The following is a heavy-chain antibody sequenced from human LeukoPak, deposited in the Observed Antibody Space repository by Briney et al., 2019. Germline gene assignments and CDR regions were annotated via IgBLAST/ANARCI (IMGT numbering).Heavy chain of an antibody. CDR3: ARRVPAAHGRFDP. CDR1: GGSISSSSYY. D-gene: IGHD2-2*01. CDR2: IYYSGST. V-gene: IGHV4-39*07. J-gene: IGHJ5*02. Sequence: SETLSLTCTVSGGSISSSSYYWGWIRQPPGKGLEWIGSIYYSGSTYYNPSLKSRVTISVDTSKNQFSLKLSSVTAADTAVYYCARRVPAAHGRFDPWGQGTLVTVSS.